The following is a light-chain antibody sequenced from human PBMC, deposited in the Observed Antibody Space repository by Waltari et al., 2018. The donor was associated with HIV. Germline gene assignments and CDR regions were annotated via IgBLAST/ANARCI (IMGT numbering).Light chain of an antibody. J-gene: IGLJ2*01. CDR3: CSYAGSYTLGV. V-gene: IGLV2-11*01. CDR2: DVS. CDR1: SSDVGHYNY. Sequence: QSALTQPRSVSGSPGQSVTISCTGTSSDVGHYNYVSWYQQHPGKAPKFMIYDVSKRPSGVPDRFSCYKAGNTASLTISGLQAEDEADYYCCSYAGSYTLGVFGGGTKVTVL.